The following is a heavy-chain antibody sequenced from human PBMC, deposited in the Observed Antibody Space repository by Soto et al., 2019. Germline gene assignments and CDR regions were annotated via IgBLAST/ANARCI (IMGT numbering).Heavy chain of an antibody. V-gene: IGHV1-69*01. Sequence: QVQLVQSGAEVKKPGSSVKVSCKASGGTFSSYAISWVRQAPGQGLEWMGGIIPIFGTANYAQKFQGRVTITADESTSTAYMGLSSLRSEETAVYYCARGRRYSSSSRSYYYYGMDVWGQGTTVTVSS. J-gene: IGHJ6*02. CDR3: ARGRRYSSSSRSYYYYGMDV. CDR1: GGTFSSYA. CDR2: IIPIFGTA. D-gene: IGHD6-6*01.